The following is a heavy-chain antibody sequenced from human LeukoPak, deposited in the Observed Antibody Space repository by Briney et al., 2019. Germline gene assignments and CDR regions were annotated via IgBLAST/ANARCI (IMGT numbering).Heavy chain of an antibody. CDR3: ARRSGPYFDY. CDR2: INHSGST. D-gene: IGHD3-3*01. CDR1: GGSFSGYY. Sequence: PSETLSLTCAVYGGSFSGYYWSWIRQPPGKGLEWIGEINHSGSTNYNPSLKSRVTISVDTSKNQFSLKLSSVTAADTAVYYCARRSGPYFDYWGQGTLVTVSS. J-gene: IGHJ4*02. V-gene: IGHV4-34*01.